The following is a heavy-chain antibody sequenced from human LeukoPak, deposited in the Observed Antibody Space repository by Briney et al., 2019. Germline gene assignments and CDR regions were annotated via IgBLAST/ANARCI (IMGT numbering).Heavy chain of an antibody. V-gene: IGHV3-48*04. Sequence: PGGSLRLSCAASGFTFSSYAMTWVRQAPGKGLEWVSGISSSGGTTYHADSVKGRFTISRDNAKNSLYLQMNSLRAEDTAVYYCTRPMTQDAFDIWGQGTMVTVSS. CDR1: GFTFSSYA. CDR2: ISSSGGTT. CDR3: TRPMTQDAFDI. J-gene: IGHJ3*02. D-gene: IGHD3-22*01.